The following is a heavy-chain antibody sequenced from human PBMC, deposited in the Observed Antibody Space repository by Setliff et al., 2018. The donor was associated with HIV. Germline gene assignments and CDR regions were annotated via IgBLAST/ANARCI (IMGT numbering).Heavy chain of an antibody. CDR3: TRDPDYDYVWGSYRPYYFDY. CDR1: GFTFSGSA. J-gene: IGHJ4*02. CDR2: IKSKTDGGTT. V-gene: IGHV3-15*01. Sequence: GGSLRLSCAASGFTFSGSAMHWVRQASGKGLEWVGRIKSKTDGGTTDYAAPVKGRFAISRDDSKNTLYLQMNSLKTEDTAVYYCTRDPDYDYVWGSYRPYYFDYWGQGTLVTVSS. D-gene: IGHD3-16*02.